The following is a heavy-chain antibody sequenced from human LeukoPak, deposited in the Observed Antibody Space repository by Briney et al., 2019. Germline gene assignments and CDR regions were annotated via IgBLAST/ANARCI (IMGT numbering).Heavy chain of an antibody. CDR3: ARDPLPTVPTPTGMDV. D-gene: IGHD4-17*01. V-gene: IGHV3-7*01. J-gene: IGHJ6*02. CDR2: IKQDGSEK. Sequence: GGSPRLSCAASGFTFSSYWMNWVRQAPGKGLEWVANIKQDGSEKFYVDSVKGRFTISRDNAKNSLYLQMNSLRAEDTAVYYCARDPLPTVPTPTGMDVWGQGTTVTVSS. CDR1: GFTFSSYW.